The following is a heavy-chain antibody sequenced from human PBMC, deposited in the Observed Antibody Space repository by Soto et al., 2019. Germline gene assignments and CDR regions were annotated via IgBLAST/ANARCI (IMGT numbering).Heavy chain of an antibody. D-gene: IGHD2-8*01. CDR1: GGSFSYYY. V-gene: IGHV4-34*01. CDR2: INHSGST. J-gene: IGHJ5*02. Sequence: PSETLSLTCAVYGGSFSYYYWSWIRQPPGKGLEWIGEINHSGSTNYNPSLKSRVTMSLDTSKNQFSLKLSSVTAADTAVYYCARGRRDILLIGWFDPWGQGTLVTVSS. CDR3: ARGRRDILLIGWFDP.